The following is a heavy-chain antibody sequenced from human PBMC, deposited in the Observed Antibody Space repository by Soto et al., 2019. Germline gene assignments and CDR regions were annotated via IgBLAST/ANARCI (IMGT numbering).Heavy chain of an antibody. CDR2: IYWDDDK. D-gene: IGHD6-19*01. CDR3: AHKPAIAVAGTPFDY. J-gene: IGHJ4*02. CDR1: GFSLSTSGVG. V-gene: IGHV2-5*02. Sequence: QITLKESGPTLVKPTQTLTLTCTFSGFSLSTSGVGVGWIRQPPGKALEWLALIYWDDDKRYSPSLKSRLTISMDPSIXQVALTMTNMDPVDTATYYCAHKPAIAVAGTPFDYWGQGTLVTVSS.